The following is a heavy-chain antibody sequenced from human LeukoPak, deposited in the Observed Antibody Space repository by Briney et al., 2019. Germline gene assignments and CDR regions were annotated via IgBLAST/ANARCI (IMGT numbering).Heavy chain of an antibody. CDR2: INPNSGGT. CDR1: GYTFSSYY. D-gene: IGHD2-21*02. CDR3: ARATACGGDCYFDDY. V-gene: IGHV1-2*02. Sequence: ASVKVSCKASGYTFSSYYIHWVRQAPGQGLEWMGWINPNSGGTNYAQKFQGRVTMTRDTSISTAYMELSRLRSDDTAVYYCARATACGGDCYFDDYWGQGTLVTVSS. J-gene: IGHJ4*02.